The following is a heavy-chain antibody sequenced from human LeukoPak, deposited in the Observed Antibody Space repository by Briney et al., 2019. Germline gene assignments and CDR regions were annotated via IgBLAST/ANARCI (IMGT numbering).Heavy chain of an antibody. D-gene: IGHD6-19*01. CDR1: GFTFSSYA. CDR2: ISGSGGST. V-gene: IGHV3-23*01. CDR3: ARGIDSSGWLSWFDP. J-gene: IGHJ5*02. Sequence: GGSLRLSCAASGFTFSSYAMSWIRQAPGKGLEWVSAISGSGGSTYYADSVKGRFTISRDNAKNSLYLQVNSLRAEDTAVYYCARGIDSSGWLSWFDPWGQGTLVTVSS.